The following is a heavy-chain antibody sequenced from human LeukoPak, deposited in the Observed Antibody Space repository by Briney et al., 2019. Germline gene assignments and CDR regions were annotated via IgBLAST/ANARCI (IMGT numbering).Heavy chain of an antibody. CDR3: ARLIESTSGYYYYGMDV. J-gene: IGHJ6*04. Sequence: GESLKISCTGSGYSFTSYWISWVRQMPGKGLEWMGRIDTSDSYTNYSPSFQGHVTISADKSIRTAYLQWSSLKASDTAMYYCARLIESTSGYYYYGMDVWGKGTTVTVSS. CDR2: IDTSDSYT. V-gene: IGHV5-10-1*01. CDR1: GYSFTSYW. D-gene: IGHD3-16*02.